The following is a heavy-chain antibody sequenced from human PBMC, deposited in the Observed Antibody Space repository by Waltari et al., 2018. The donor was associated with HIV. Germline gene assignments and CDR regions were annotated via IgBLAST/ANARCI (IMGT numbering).Heavy chain of an antibody. CDR1: GFTFGDYP. V-gene: IGHV3-49*03. J-gene: IGHJ4*02. CDR2: IRSKAYGGTT. D-gene: IGHD3-9*01. CDR3: LPDYDILTGYLAFDY. Sequence: EVQLVESGGGLVQPGRSLRLSCTASGFTFGDYPMSWFRQAPGKGLEWVSFIRSKAYGGTTEYAASVKGRFTISRDDSKSIAYLQMNSLKTEDTAVYYCLPDYDILTGYLAFDYWGQGTLVTVSS.